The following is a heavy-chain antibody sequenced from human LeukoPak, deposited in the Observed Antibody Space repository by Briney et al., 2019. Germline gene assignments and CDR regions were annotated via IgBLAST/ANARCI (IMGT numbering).Heavy chain of an antibody. J-gene: IGHJ4*02. CDR3: TFSVGEQWLLSPFDY. Sequence: ASVKVSCKASGYTFTSYYMHWVRQAPGQGLEWMGIINPSGGSTSYAQKFQGRVTMTRDTSTSTVYMELSSLRSEDTAVYYCTFSVGEQWLLSPFDYWGQGTLVTVSS. V-gene: IGHV1-46*01. D-gene: IGHD6-19*01. CDR1: GYTFTSYY. CDR2: INPSGGST.